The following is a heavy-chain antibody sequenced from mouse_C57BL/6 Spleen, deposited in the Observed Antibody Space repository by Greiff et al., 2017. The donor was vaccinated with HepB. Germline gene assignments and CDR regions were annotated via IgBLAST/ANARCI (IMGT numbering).Heavy chain of an antibody. V-gene: IGHV3-8*01. CDR2: ISYSGST. D-gene: IGHD1-1*01. Sequence: VQLKESGPGLAKPSQTLSLTCSVTGYSITSDYWNWIRKFPGNKLEYMGYISYSGSTYYNPSLKSRISITRDTSKNQYYLQLNSVTTEDTATYYCARMNYYGSSPYYYAMDYWGQGTSVTVSS. J-gene: IGHJ4*01. CDR3: ARMNYYGSSPYYYAMDY. CDR1: GYSITSDY.